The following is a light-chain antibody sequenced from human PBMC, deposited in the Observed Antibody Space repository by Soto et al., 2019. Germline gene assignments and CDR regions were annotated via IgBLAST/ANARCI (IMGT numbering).Light chain of an antibody. CDR3: QQFGSSPGCT. J-gene: IGKJ3*01. Sequence: EIVLTQSPGTLSLYPGERATLSCRASQSINNRYLAWYHQKPGQAPRLLIYAASSRATGIPDRVSGSGSGTDFTLTISRLEPEDFAVYYCQQFGSSPGCTFGPGTKVDIK. V-gene: IGKV3-20*01. CDR1: QSINNRY. CDR2: AAS.